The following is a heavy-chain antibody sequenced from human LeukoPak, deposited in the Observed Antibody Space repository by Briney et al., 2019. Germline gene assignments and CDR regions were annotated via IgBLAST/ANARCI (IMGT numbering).Heavy chain of an antibody. J-gene: IGHJ4*02. CDR3: VRDGEGGLDYFDY. CDR2: TYNRFKWCT. CDR1: GDSVSSNSAA. Sequence: SQTLSLTCAISGDSVSSNSAAWNWIRQSPSRGLEWLGRTYNRFKWCTDYAVSMRGRITINPDTSKNQFFLQLNSVTPEDTAVYYCVRDGEGGLDYFDYWGQGTLVTVSS. V-gene: IGHV6-1*01. D-gene: IGHD3-16*01.